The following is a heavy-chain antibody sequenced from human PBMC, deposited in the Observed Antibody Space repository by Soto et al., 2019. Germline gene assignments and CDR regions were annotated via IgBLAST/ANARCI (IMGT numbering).Heavy chain of an antibody. Sequence: GGSLRLSCAASGFTFSSYAMHWVRQAPGKGLEWVAVISYDGSNKYYADSVKGRFTISRDNSKNTLYLQMNSLRAEDTAVYYCARDYDSSGYYYVLSPPDYWGQGTLVTVSS. J-gene: IGHJ4*02. CDR2: ISYDGSNK. CDR1: GFTFSSYA. CDR3: ARDYDSSGYYYVLSPPDY. D-gene: IGHD3-22*01. V-gene: IGHV3-30-3*01.